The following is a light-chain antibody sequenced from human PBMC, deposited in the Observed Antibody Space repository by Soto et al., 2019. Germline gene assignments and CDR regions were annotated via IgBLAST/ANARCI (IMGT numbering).Light chain of an antibody. CDR1: SSDVGSYDH. J-gene: IGLJ1*01. CDR3: ISYTGSSTSYV. Sequence: ALTQPASVSGSPGQSITISCSGTSSDVGSYDHVAWYQQFPGKTPKLMIYEVSNRPSGVSSRFSGSESGNTASLTISGLQAEDEADYYCISYTGSSTSYVFGSGTKVTVL. CDR2: EVS. V-gene: IGLV2-14*01.